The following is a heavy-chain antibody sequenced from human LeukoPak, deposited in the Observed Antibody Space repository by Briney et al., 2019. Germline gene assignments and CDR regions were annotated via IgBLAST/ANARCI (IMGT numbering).Heavy chain of an antibody. CDR3: ARSVSGSYSDYYYYMDV. J-gene: IGHJ6*03. Sequence: SVKVSCKASGGTFSSHAISWVRQAPGQGLESMGGIIPIFGTANYAQKFQGRVTITADESTSTAYMELSSLRSEDTAVYYCARSVSGSYSDYYYYMDVWGKGTTLTVSS. D-gene: IGHD1-26*01. V-gene: IGHV1-69*01. CDR1: GGTFSSHA. CDR2: IIPIFGTA.